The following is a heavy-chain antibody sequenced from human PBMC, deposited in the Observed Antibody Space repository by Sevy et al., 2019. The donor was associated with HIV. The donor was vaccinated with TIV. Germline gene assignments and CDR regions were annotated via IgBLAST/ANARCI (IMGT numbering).Heavy chain of an antibody. CDR1: GFTFSDYS. J-gene: IGHJ4*02. CDR3: ARDRGEILRSAFDY. Sequence: GGSLRLSFAASGFTFSDYSMHWVRQAPGKGLEWVAVISYDGRNNKYNVDSVKGRFTISRDNSKNTLFLQMNSLRAEDSAIYYCARDRGEILRSAFDYWGQGTLVTVSS. CDR2: ISYDGRNNK. V-gene: IGHV3-30*14. D-gene: IGHD3-16*01.